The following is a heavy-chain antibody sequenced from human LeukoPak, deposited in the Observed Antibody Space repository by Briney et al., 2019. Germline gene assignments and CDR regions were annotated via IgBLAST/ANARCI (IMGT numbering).Heavy chain of an antibody. CDR3: ARHLSTPRREFVGDYGDYANWFDP. D-gene: IGHD4-17*01. CDR2: IYPGDSDT. Sequence: GESLKISWKGSGYSFTSYWIGWVRQMPGKGLEWMGIIYPGDSDTSYSPSFSGQVSISADKSIDAAYLHWSSLQASDTDMYYCARHLSTPRREFVGDYGDYANWFDPWGQRTLVTVSS. V-gene: IGHV5-51*01. CDR1: GYSFTSYW. J-gene: IGHJ5*02.